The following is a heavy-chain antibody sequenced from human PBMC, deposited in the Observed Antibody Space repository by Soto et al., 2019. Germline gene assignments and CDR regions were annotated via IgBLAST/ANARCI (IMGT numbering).Heavy chain of an antibody. CDR3: ARILIIGTTRGSYFDY. D-gene: IGHD1-20*01. V-gene: IGHV3-7*02. CDR2: IKQDGSVR. J-gene: IGHJ4*02. CDR1: GVTFGSYW. Sequence: PGGSLRLSCVVSGVTFGSYWMSWVGQGPGKGLEWLANIKQDGSVRYYLDSVKGRFTISRDNTKNSVYLQMNGLRAEDTAVYYCARILIIGTTRGSYFDYWGQGTLVTVAS.